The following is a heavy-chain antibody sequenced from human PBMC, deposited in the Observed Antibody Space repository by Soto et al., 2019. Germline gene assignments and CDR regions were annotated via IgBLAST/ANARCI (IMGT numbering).Heavy chain of an antibody. V-gene: IGHV3-23*01. CDR1: GFTFSSYA. D-gene: IGHD1-26*01. Sequence: PGGSLRLSCAASGFTFSSYAMSWVRQAPGKGLEWVSAISGRGDRTYYADSVKGRFTISRDNAKNTLFLQMNSLRAEDTAVYFFARDWKLGAHGPWFDPWGQGTLVTVSS. CDR3: ARDWKLGAHGPWFDP. CDR2: ISGRGDRT. J-gene: IGHJ5*02.